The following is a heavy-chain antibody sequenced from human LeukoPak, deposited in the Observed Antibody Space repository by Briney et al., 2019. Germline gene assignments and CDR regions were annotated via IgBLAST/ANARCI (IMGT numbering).Heavy chain of an antibody. D-gene: IGHD3-9*01. J-gene: IGHJ4*02. CDR2: IGTVGDT. V-gene: IGHV3-13*01. Sequence: PGGPLRLSCAASGFTFSTYDFHWVRQVTGKGLEWVSAIGTVGDTHYPDSVKGRFTISRENAKNSVYLQMDSLRAEDTAVYYCARESNDFLTGYYDYWGQGILVTVSS. CDR1: GFTFSTYD. CDR3: ARESNDFLTGYYDY.